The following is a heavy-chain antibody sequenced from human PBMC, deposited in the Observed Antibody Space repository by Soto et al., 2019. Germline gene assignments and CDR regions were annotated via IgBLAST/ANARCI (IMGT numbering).Heavy chain of an antibody. J-gene: IGHJ4*02. Sequence: PGESLKISCKASGYSFPGYWIGWVRQMPGKGLEWMGIIYPDNSDTRYSPSFQGQVTISADKSINTAYLQWSSLKASDTAMYYCARQAATVATVPLLYFDPPSQGTLVTVSS. CDR1: GYSFPGYW. D-gene: IGHD1-1*01. CDR2: IYPDNSDT. V-gene: IGHV5-51*01. CDR3: ARQAATVATVPLLYFDP.